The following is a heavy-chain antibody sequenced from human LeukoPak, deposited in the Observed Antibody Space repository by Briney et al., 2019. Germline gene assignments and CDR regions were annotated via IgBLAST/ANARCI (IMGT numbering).Heavy chain of an antibody. Sequence: SETLSLTCGVYAGSFSGYHWTWIRLRPGKGLDWIGDIDHSGSAHYNPSLKSRVTISVDTSKSQFSLKLSSVTAADTAVYYCATDSGYSSSWLTWGQGTLVTVSS. CDR2: IDHSGSA. D-gene: IGHD6-13*01. CDR1: AGSFSGYH. J-gene: IGHJ5*02. CDR3: ATDSGYSSSWLT. V-gene: IGHV4-34*01.